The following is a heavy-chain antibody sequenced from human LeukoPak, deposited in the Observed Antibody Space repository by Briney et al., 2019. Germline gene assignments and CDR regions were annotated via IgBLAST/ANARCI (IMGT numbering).Heavy chain of an antibody. D-gene: IGHD3-10*01. CDR2: ISGSGGRT. V-gene: IGHV3-23*01. CDR1: GFVFSSYG. CDR3: ANGYSYGSGSYYPPFDY. J-gene: IGHJ4*02. Sequence: GGSLRLSCAASGFVFSSYGMSWVRQAPGKGLDWVSGISGSGGRTYYADSVKGRLSISRDNSKNTLYLQMNSLRAEDTAVYYCANGYSYGSGSYYPPFDYWGQGTLVTVSS.